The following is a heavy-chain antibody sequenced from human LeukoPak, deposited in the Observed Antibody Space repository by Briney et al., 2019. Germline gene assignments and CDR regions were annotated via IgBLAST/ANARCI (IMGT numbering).Heavy chain of an antibody. Sequence: SGGSLRLSCAASGFTVSSNYMSWVRQAPGKGLEWVSVIYSGGSTYYADSVKGRFTISRDNSKNTLYLQMNSLRAEGTAVYYCAREREEEYNNYYYYYYMDVWGKGTTVTVSS. J-gene: IGHJ6*03. CDR3: AREREEEYNNYYYYYYMDV. CDR1: GFTVSSNY. D-gene: IGHD1-1*01. CDR2: IYSGGST. V-gene: IGHV3-53*01.